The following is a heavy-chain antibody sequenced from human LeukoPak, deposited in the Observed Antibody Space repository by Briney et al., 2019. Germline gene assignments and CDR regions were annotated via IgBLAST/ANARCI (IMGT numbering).Heavy chain of an antibody. Sequence: SQTLSLTCTVSGGSISSGTSYWSWIRQHPGKGLEWIGYIYYTGTTYYNPSLKSRVTISVDTSKSQFSLKLSSVTAADTAVYYCARGDGGNSGEYWFDPWGQGTLVTVSS. CDR2: IYYTGTT. CDR3: ARGDGGNSGEYWFDP. D-gene: IGHD4-23*01. J-gene: IGHJ5*02. CDR1: GGSISSGTSY. V-gene: IGHV4-31*03.